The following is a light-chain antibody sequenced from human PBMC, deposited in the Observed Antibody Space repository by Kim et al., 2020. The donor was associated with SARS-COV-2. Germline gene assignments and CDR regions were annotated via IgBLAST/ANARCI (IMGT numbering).Light chain of an antibody. J-gene: IGKJ1*01. CDR1: QGITNE. Sequence: AAVGDRVNTTCRASQGITNELGWYQQKPGKAPKLLIYAASSLQSGVPLRFSGSGSGTDFTLTISSLQPEDFATYYCLHDYNYVWTFGQGTKVDIK. V-gene: IGKV1-6*01. CDR3: LHDYNYVWT. CDR2: AAS.